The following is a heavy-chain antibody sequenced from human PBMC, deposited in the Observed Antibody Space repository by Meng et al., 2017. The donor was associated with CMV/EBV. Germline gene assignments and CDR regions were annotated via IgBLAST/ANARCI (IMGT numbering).Heavy chain of an antibody. V-gene: IGHV4-39*07. D-gene: IGHD2-15*01. J-gene: IGHJ5*02. CDR1: GGSISSSSYY. CDR3: ARDRWLLNNWFDP. CDR2: IYYSGST. Sequence: SETLSLTCTVSGGSISSSSYYWGWIRQPPGKGLEWIGSIYYSGSTYYNPSLKSRVTISVDTYKNQFSLKLSSVTAADTAVYYCARDRWLLNNWFDPWGQGTLVTVSS.